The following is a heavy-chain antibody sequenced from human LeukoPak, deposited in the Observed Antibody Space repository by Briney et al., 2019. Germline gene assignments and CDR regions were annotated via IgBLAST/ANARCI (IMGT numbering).Heavy chain of an antibody. Sequence: GESLKISCKGSGYSFTSYWIGWVRQMPGKGLEWMGIIYPGGSDTRYSPSFQGQVTISADKSISTAYLQWSSLKASDTAMYYCARGGYYDILTGYLNWFDPWGQGTLVTVSS. V-gene: IGHV5-51*01. D-gene: IGHD3-9*01. CDR3: ARGGYYDILTGYLNWFDP. J-gene: IGHJ5*02. CDR1: GYSFTSYW. CDR2: IYPGGSDT.